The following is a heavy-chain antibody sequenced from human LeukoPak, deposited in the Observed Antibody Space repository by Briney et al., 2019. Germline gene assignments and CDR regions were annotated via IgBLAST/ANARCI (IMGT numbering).Heavy chain of an antibody. Sequence: SETLSLTCTVSGGSISSYYWSWIRQPPGKGLEWIGYIYYSGSTNYNPSLKSRVTISVDTSKNQFSLKLSSVTAADTAVYYCARGNYYDSSGYGGDAFDIWGQGTMVTVSS. CDR2: IYYSGST. V-gene: IGHV4-59*01. D-gene: IGHD3-22*01. J-gene: IGHJ3*02. CDR3: ARGNYYDSSGYGGDAFDI. CDR1: GGSISSYY.